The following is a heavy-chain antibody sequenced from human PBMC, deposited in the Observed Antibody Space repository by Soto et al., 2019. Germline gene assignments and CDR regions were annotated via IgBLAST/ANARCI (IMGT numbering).Heavy chain of an antibody. Sequence: EVQLLESGGGLVQPGGSLRLSCAASGFTFSSYAMSWVRQAPGKGLEWVSAISGSGGSTYYADSVKGRFTISRDNSKNTMYMQMNSLRAEDTAVYYCAKADYYDSSGYYYRIHDPFDIWGQGTMVTVSS. D-gene: IGHD3-22*01. V-gene: IGHV3-23*01. CDR1: GFTFSSYA. CDR2: ISGSGGST. CDR3: AKADYYDSSGYYYRIHDPFDI. J-gene: IGHJ3*02.